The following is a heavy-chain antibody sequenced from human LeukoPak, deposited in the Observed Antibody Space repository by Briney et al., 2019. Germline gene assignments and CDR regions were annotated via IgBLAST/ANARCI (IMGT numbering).Heavy chain of an antibody. CDR1: GYTFTSYY. CDR2: INPSGGST. CDR3: ARRSRIVGAKGGFDY. V-gene: IGHV1-46*01. Sequence: ASVKVSCKASGYTFTSYYMNWVRQAPGQGLEWMGIINPSGGSTSYAQKFQGRVTMTRDTSTSTVYMELSSLRSEDTAVYYCARRSRIVGAKGGFDYWGQGTLVTVSS. D-gene: IGHD1-26*01. J-gene: IGHJ4*02.